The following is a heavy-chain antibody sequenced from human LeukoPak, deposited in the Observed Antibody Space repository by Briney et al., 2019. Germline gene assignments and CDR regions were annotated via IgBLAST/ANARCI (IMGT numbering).Heavy chain of an antibody. J-gene: IGHJ3*02. V-gene: IGHV3-7*01. CDR1: GFTFSSYW. CDR3: ARVYAGGAFDI. D-gene: IGHD5/OR15-5a*01. CDR2: IKQDGSEK. Sequence: GGSLRLSCAASGFTFSSYWMSWVRQAPGKGLEWVANIKQDGSEKYYVDSVKGRFTISRDNAKNSLYLQMNSLRAEDTAVDYCARVYAGGAFDIWGQGTMVTVSS.